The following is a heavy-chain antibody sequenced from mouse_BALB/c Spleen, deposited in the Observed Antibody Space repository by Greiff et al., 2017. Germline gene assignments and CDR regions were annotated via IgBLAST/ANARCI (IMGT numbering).Heavy chain of an antibody. CDR3: ARSGLEGAWFAY. V-gene: IGHV5-17*02. J-gene: IGHJ3*01. CDR1: GFTFSSFG. D-gene: IGHD2-13*01. CDR2: ISSGSSTI. Sequence: EVQLQESGGGLVQPGGSRKLSCAASGFTFSSFGMHWVRQAPEKGLEWVAYISSGSSTIYYADTVKGRFTISRDNPKNTLFLQMTSLRSEDTAMYYCARSGLEGAWFAYWGQGTLVTVSA.